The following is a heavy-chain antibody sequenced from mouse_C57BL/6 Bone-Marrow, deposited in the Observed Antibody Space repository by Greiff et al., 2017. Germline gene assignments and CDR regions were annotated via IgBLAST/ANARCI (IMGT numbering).Heavy chain of an antibody. Sequence: VQLQQSGAELVRPGASVKLSCTASGFNIKDDYMHWVKQRPEQGLEWIGWIDPENGDTEYASKFQGKATITADTSSTTAYLQLSSLTSEDTAVSVVTSGLWGPYYSMDYWGQGTSLTLSS. CDR3: TSGLWGPYYSMDY. CDR2: IDPENGDT. V-gene: IGHV14-4*01. J-gene: IGHJ4*01. CDR1: GFNIKDDY. D-gene: IGHD6-5*01.